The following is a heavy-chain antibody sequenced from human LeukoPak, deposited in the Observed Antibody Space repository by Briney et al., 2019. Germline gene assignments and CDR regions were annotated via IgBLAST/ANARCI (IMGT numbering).Heavy chain of an antibody. Sequence: GASVKVSCKASGYTFTSYDINWVRQATGQGLEWMGWMNPNSGNTGYAQKFQGRVTMTRNTSISTAYMELSSLRSEDTAVYYCALRVDYYYYYGMDVWGQGTAVTVS. CDR1: GYTFTSYD. J-gene: IGHJ6*02. CDR2: MNPNSGNT. V-gene: IGHV1-8*01. CDR3: ALRVDYYYYYGMDV.